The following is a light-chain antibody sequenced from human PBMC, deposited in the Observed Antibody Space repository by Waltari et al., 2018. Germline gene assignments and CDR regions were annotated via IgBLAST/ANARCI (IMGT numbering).Light chain of an antibody. V-gene: IGKV1-13*02. J-gene: IGKJ2*01. Sequence: AIQLTQSPSSLSASVGYRVTIPCRASQGISSALAWYQQKPGKAPKLLIYDASRLETGVPSRFSGSGSGTDFSLTISGLQPVDFATYHCQQFNTYPYTFGQGTKVEIK. CDR1: QGISSA. CDR2: DAS. CDR3: QQFNTYPYT.